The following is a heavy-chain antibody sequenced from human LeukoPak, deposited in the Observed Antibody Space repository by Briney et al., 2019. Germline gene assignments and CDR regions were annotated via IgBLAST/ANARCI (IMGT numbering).Heavy chain of an antibody. D-gene: IGHD3-10*01. J-gene: IGHJ4*02. CDR1: GFTFSSYS. CDR3: ARVSFAGAGGDC. Sequence: PGGPLRLSCAASGFTFSSYSMNWVRQAPGKGLEWVSSISSSSSYIYYADSVKGRFTISRDNAKNSLYLQMNSLRAEDTAVYYCARVSFAGAGGDCWGQGTLVTVSS. V-gene: IGHV3-21*01. CDR2: ISSSSSYI.